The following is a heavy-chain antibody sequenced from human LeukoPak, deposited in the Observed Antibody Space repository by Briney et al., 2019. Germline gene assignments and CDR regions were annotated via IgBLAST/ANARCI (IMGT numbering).Heavy chain of an antibody. J-gene: IGHJ4*02. D-gene: IGHD3-16*02. V-gene: IGHV4-30-4*01. CDR2: IYYSGST. CDR3: ARETYYDYVWGGYRYSDY. Sequence: SETLSLTCTVSGGSISSGDYYWSWIRQPPGKGLEWIGYIYYSGSTYYNPSLKSRVTISVDTSKNQFSLKLSSVTAADTAVYYCARETYYDYVWGGYRYSDYWGQGTLVTVSS. CDR1: GGSISSGDYY.